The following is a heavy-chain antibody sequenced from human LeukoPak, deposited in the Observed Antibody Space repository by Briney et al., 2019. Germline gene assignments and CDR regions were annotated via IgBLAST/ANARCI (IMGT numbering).Heavy chain of an antibody. J-gene: IGHJ4*02. Sequence: GGSLRLSCAASGFPFSSYGMHWVRQAPGKGLEWVARLVYDARSDYANSVKGRFSISRDDSKNTLFLDTSNLRVEDTALYYCARDLSAAFDFWGQGVLVTVSS. CDR2: LVYDARS. V-gene: IGHV3-33*01. CDR3: ARDLSAAFDF. D-gene: IGHD6-19*01. CDR1: GFPFSSYG.